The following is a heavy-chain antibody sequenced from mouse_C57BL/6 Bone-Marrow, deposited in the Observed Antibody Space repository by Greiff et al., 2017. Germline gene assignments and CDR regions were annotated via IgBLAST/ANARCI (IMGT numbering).Heavy chain of an antibody. D-gene: IGHD3-2*02. Sequence: QVQLQQPGAELVKPGASVKLSCKASGYTFTSYWMHWVKQRPGQGLEWIGMIHPNSGSTNYNEKFKSKATLTVDKSSSTAYMQLSRLSSEDSAVYYCARRLYWYFDVWGTGTTVTVSS. CDR3: ARRLYWYFDV. V-gene: IGHV1-64*01. CDR1: GYTFTSYW. J-gene: IGHJ1*03. CDR2: IHPNSGST.